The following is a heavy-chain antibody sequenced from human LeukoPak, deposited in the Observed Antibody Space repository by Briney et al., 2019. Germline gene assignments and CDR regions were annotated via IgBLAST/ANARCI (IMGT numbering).Heavy chain of an antibody. CDR1: GFTFSSYG. CDR2: IRYDGSNK. Sequence: GGSLRLSCAASGFTFSSYGMHWVRQAPGKGLEWVAFIRYDGSNKYYADSVKGRFTISRDNSKNTLYVQMNSLRAEDTAVYYCAKDQAEYGDYYAFDIWGQGTMVTVSS. CDR3: AKDQAEYGDYYAFDI. J-gene: IGHJ3*02. V-gene: IGHV3-30*02. D-gene: IGHD4-17*01.